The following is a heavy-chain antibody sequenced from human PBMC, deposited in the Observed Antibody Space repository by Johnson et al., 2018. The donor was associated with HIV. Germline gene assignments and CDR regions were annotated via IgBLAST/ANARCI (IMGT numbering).Heavy chain of an antibody. V-gene: IGHV3-23*04. CDR3: ARDLSGGTFGGVIESEAFDI. CDR1: GFTFSNAW. J-gene: IGHJ3*02. D-gene: IGHD3-16*02. Sequence: VQLVESGGGLVKPGGSLRLSCAASGFTFSNAWMSWVRQGPGKGLEWVSGISASGGSTYDADSVKGRFAISRDNSKNTLYLQMNSLKTEDTAVYYCARDLSGGTFGGVIESEAFDIWGQGTMVTVSS. CDR2: ISASGGST.